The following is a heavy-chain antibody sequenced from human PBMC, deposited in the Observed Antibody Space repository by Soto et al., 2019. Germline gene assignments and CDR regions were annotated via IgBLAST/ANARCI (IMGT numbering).Heavy chain of an antibody. CDR3: ARVYPGSGWPYHYYGMDV. D-gene: IGHD6-19*01. V-gene: IGHV3-11*04. J-gene: IGHJ6*02. CDR2: ISSSGSTM. Sequence: PGGSLRLSCAASGFTLSDYYMSWIRQAPGKGPEWLSYISSSGSTMSYADSVKGRFTISRDNAKNSLYLQMNSLRAEDTALYYCARVYPGSGWPYHYYGMDVWGQGTTVTVSS. CDR1: GFTLSDYY.